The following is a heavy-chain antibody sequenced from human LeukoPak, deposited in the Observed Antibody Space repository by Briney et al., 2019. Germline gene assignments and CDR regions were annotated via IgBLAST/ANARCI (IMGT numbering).Heavy chain of an antibody. CDR1: GGSFSGYY. V-gene: IGHV4-34*01. CDR2: INHSGST. J-gene: IGHJ5*02. D-gene: IGHD2-15*01. Sequence: SETRSLTCAVYGGSFSGYYWSWIRQPPGKGLEWIGEINHSGSTNYNPSLKSRVTISVDTSKNQFSLKLSSVTAADTAVYYCARRRRPDIVVVVAATPYNWFDPWGQGTLVTVSS. CDR3: ARRRRPDIVVVVAATPYNWFDP.